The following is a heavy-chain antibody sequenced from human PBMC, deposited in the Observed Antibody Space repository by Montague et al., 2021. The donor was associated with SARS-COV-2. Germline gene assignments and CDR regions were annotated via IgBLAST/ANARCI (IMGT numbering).Heavy chain of an antibody. V-gene: IGHV4-31*03. CDR3: ARARTSLIVVGNEFDY. CDR2: IYYSGSS. J-gene: IGHJ4*02. CDR1: GGSISSDSYY. D-gene: IGHD2-21*01. Sequence: TLSLTCTVSGGSISSDSYYWSWLPPRPGKGLEWIRYIYYSGSSYYNPSLKSRVTISVDTSKNQFSLRLSSVTAADTAVYYGARARTSLIVVGNEFDYWGQGTLVTVSS.